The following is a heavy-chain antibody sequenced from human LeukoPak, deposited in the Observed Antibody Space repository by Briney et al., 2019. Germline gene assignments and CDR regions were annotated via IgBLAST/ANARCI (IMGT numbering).Heavy chain of an antibody. J-gene: IGHJ4*02. CDR1: GFTFSSYW. V-gene: IGHV3-30-3*01. D-gene: IGHD3-9*01. CDR2: ISYDGSNK. CDR3: ANGRVNYDILSSADY. Sequence: GGSLRLSCAASGFTFSSYWMHWVRQAPGKGLEWVAVISYDGSNKYYADSVKGRFTISRDNSKNTLYLQMNSLRAEDTAVYYCANGRVNYDILSSADYWGQGTLVTVSS.